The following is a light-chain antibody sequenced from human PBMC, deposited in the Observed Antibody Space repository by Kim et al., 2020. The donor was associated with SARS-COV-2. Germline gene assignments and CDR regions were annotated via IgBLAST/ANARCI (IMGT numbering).Light chain of an antibody. CDR1: QSVSSTY. CDR2: GAS. J-gene: IGKJ3*01. Sequence: GERATRSCRASQSVSSTYLAWYQQTPGQAPRLLIYGASSRATGIPDRFSGSGSGTDFTLTISRLEPEDFAVYYCQHYGSSPPRITFGPGTKVDIK. CDR3: QHYGSSPPRIT. V-gene: IGKV3-20*01.